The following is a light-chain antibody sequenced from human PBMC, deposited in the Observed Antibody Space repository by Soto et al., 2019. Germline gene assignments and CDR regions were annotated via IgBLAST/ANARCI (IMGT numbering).Light chain of an antibody. J-gene: IGKJ5*01. V-gene: IGKV3-15*01. CDR2: DVS. Sequence: EIVMTQSPDTLYVSPGEGATLSCRASQSVRTKLAWYQQKAGQAPRLLIYDVSTRATGVPARFSGTGSETDFTLTISGLQSEDSAVYFCQQYNNWPFSFGQGTRLEIK. CDR1: QSVRTK. CDR3: QQYNNWPFS.